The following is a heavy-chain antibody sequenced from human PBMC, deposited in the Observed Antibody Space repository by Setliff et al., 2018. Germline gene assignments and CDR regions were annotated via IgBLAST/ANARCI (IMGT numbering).Heavy chain of an antibody. D-gene: IGHD7-27*01. J-gene: IGHJ4*02. CDR2: MNPNSGNT. Sequence: ASVKVSCKASGGTFINYDINWVRQATGQGLEWMGWMNPNSGNTGYAQKFQGRVTMTRNTSISTAYMELSSLRAEDTAVSYCARGWAALGIIGYWGQGTLVTVSS. V-gene: IGHV1-8*02. CDR1: GGTFINYD. CDR3: ARGWAALGIIGY.